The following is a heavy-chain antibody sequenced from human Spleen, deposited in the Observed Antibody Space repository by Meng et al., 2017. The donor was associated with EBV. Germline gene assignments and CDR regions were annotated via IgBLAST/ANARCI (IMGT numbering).Heavy chain of an antibody. V-gene: IGHV4-34*01. J-gene: IGHJ4*02. Sequence: RASLWTPSTPLPLLVAVSGVSFTGYAWSGIRQSPRKGLEWIGEINHRGTTYYNPSLESRLSISVDTSKNQFSLTLRSVTAADTAVYFCARDVTYFHGSGSHYYFDYWGQGILVTVSS. CDR2: INHRGTT. CDR1: GVSFTGYA. CDR3: ARDVTYFHGSGSHYYFDY. D-gene: IGHD3-10*01.